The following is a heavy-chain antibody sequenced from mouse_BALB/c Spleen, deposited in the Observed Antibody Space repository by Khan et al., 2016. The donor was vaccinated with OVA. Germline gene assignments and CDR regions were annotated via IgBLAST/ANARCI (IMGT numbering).Heavy chain of an antibody. CDR2: VSPNTGGS. J-gene: IGHJ3*01. V-gene: IGHV1-26*01. D-gene: IGHD2-14*01. Sequence: VQLKQSGPDLVKPGASVKISCKASDYSFTLYYMTWVKQSHGKSLEWIGRVSPNTGGSDYNQEFKGQAILTVDKSSNTAYMELHSLTSEDSAVYYCARGYDFFAYWGQGTLVTVSA. CDR1: DYSFTLYY. CDR3: ARGYDFFAY.